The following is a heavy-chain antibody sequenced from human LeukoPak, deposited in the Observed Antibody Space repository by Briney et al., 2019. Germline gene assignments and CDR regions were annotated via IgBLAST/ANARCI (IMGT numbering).Heavy chain of an antibody. CDR3: ARGESDYGDYYFDY. Sequence: PGGSLRLSCAASGFTFSSYSMNWVRQAPGKGLEWVSSISSSSSYIYYADSVKGRFTISRDNAKNSLYPQMNSLRAEDTAVYYCARGESDYGDYYFDYWGQGTLATVSS. V-gene: IGHV3-21*01. D-gene: IGHD4-17*01. CDR2: ISSSSSYI. CDR1: GFTFSSYS. J-gene: IGHJ4*02.